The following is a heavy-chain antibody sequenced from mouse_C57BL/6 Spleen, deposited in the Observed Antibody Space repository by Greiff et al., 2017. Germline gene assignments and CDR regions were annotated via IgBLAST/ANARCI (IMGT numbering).Heavy chain of an antibody. CDR2: IYPGNSDT. D-gene: IGHD1-1*01. CDR3: TRRDTTVVADFDY. J-gene: IGHJ2*01. CDR1: GYTFTSYW. V-gene: IGHV1-5*01. Sequence: VQLQQSGTVLARPGASVKMSCKTSGYTFTSYWMHWVKQRPGQGLEWIGAIYPGNSDTSYNQKFKGKAKLTAVTSASAAYMELSSLTNEDSAVYCCTRRDTTVVADFDYWGQGTTLTVSS.